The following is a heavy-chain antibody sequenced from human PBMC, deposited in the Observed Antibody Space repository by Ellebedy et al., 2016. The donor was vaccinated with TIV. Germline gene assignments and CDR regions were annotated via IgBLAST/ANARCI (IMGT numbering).Heavy chain of an antibody. V-gene: IGHV1-8*01. CDR1: RYTFPSYY. Sequence: AASVKVSCKASRYTFPSYYINWVRQATGQGLEWMGWMNPDSGNTAYAQKFQGRVSMTRNTSISTAYLELSNLRSDDTAVYYCARGIRMPSDYWGQGTLVTVSS. D-gene: IGHD2-15*01. J-gene: IGHJ4*02. CDR3: ARGIRMPSDY. CDR2: MNPDSGNT.